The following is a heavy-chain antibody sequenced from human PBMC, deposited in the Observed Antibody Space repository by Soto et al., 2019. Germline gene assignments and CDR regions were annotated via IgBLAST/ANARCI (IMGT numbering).Heavy chain of an antibody. CDR3: ARGGGRGYNELDT. CDR2: INPNSGGT. Sequence: XSVKVSCKASVYTFTSYYMHWVRQAPGQGLEWMGWINPNSGGTYHAQNFQGRVTMTRDTSTTTAYMELASLRSDDTAVYYCARGGGRGYNELDTWGHGTLVTVSS. D-gene: IGHD5-12*01. V-gene: IGHV1-2*02. J-gene: IGHJ5*01. CDR1: VYTFTSYY.